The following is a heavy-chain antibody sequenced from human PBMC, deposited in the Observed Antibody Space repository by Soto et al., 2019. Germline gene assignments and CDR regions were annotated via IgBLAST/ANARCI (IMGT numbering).Heavy chain of an antibody. V-gene: IGHV4-59*01. CDR2: TYHSGIT. J-gene: IGHJ5*02. D-gene: IGHD2-2*01. Sequence: QVQLQESGPGLVKPSETLSLTCTVSGGSMNTYYWSWIRQPPGKGLEWIGYTYHSGITNYNPSLDSRVNILVDTSKNQFSLTVTSVTAVDTAVYYCARGSTRFDPWGQGTLVTVSS. CDR1: GGSMNTYY. CDR3: ARGSTRFDP.